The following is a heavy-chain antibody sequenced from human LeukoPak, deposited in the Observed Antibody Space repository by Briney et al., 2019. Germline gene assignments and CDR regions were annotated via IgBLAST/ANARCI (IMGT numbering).Heavy chain of an antibody. D-gene: IGHD3-22*01. CDR2: ISVRSNYI. Sequence: GGSLRLSCVVSGCTLSSFSINWVRQAPGKGLEWVSSISVRSNYIYYADSVRGRFSISRDDARNSLYLQMDSLRGDDTAVYYCARLRRNSDSSGYYYYYDYWGQGTLVTVSS. CDR1: GCTLSSFS. J-gene: IGHJ4*02. V-gene: IGHV3-21*01. CDR3: ARLRRNSDSSGYYYYYDY.